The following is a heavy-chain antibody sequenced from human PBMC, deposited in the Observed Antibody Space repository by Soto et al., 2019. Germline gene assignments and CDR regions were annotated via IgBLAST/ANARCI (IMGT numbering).Heavy chain of an antibody. CDR1: GFTFSSYA. D-gene: IGHD3-22*01. Sequence: QVQLVESGGGVVQPGRSLRLSCAASGFTFSSYAMHWVSQAPGKGLEWVAVISYDGSNKYYADSVKGRFTISRDNSKNTLYLQMNSLRAEDTAVYYCAREADSTYDAFDIWGQGTMVTVSS. CDR3: AREADSTYDAFDI. V-gene: IGHV3-30-3*01. J-gene: IGHJ3*02. CDR2: ISYDGSNK.